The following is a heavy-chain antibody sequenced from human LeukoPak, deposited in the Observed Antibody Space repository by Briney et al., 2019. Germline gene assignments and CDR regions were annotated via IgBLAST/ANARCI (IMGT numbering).Heavy chain of an antibody. V-gene: IGHV4-59*12. Sequence: SETLSLTCTVSGGSISSYYWSWIRQPPGKGLEWIGYIYYSGSTNYNPSLKSRVTISVDRSKNQFSLKLSSVTAADTAVYYCARVGVAVAGPYFDYWGQGTLVTVSS. D-gene: IGHD6-19*01. J-gene: IGHJ4*02. CDR1: GGSISSYY. CDR3: ARVGVAVAGPYFDY. CDR2: IYYSGST.